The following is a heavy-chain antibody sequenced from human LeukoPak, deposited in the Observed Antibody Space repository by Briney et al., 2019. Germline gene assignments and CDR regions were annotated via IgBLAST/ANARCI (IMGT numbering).Heavy chain of an antibody. D-gene: IGHD3-10*01. J-gene: IGHJ4*02. Sequence: SETLSLTCTVSGGSISSYYWSWIRQPPGKGLEWIGYIYYSGSTNYNPSLKSRVTISVDTSKNQFSLKLSSVTAADTAVYYCARGTYYYGSGSFDYWGQGTLVTVSS. V-gene: IGHV4-59*01. CDR3: ARGTYYYGSGSFDY. CDR2: IYYSGST. CDR1: GGSISSYY.